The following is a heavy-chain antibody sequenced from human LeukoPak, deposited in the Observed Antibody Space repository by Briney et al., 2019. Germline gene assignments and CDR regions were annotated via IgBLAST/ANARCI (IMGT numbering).Heavy chain of an antibody. CDR1: GFTFSNYG. CDR2: IRFDGTNK. Sequence: GGSLRLSCAASGFTFSNYGMHWVRQAPRKGLEWVAFIRFDGTNKYYADSVKGRLTISRDNSKNTLYLQMNSLRAEDTAVYYCAGPSSSGVGYWGQGTLVTVSS. D-gene: IGHD3-10*01. CDR3: AGPSSSGVGY. J-gene: IGHJ4*02. V-gene: IGHV3-30*02.